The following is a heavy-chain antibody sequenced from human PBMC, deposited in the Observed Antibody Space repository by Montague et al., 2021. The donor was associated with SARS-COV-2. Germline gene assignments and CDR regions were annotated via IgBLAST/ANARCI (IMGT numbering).Heavy chain of an antibody. Sequence: SETLSLTCAVTGASFSGYYWGWIRQSPAKGLEWIGEVKYSGFTNYNTSLKSRVTISLDTSKNQFSLNLGSVTAADTAVYYCASRMGLRAPYDYWGQGALVTVSS. D-gene: IGHD3-16*01. V-gene: IGHV4-34*01. CDR1: GASFSGYY. CDR3: ASRMGLRAPYDY. J-gene: IGHJ4*03. CDR2: VKYSGFT.